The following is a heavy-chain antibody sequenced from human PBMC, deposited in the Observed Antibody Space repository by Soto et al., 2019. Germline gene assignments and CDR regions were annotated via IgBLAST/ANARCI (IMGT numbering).Heavy chain of an antibody. CDR1: GGSIISSSYF. CDR2: MYYSGGG. J-gene: IGHJ6*02. Sequence: XGTLCLTSTVSGGSIISSSYFWGWIRQPPGKGLEWIGSMYYSGGGNYNPSLKSRVTISVDTSRNQFSLRLISVTAADTGVYYCASRSFSSSFETYGMDVWGQGTKVTVSS. CDR3: ASRSFSSSFETYGMDV. V-gene: IGHV4-39*01. D-gene: IGHD6-13*01.